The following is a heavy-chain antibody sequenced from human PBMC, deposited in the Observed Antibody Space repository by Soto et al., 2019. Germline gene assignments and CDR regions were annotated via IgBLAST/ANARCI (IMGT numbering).Heavy chain of an antibody. J-gene: IGHJ6*02. D-gene: IGHD6-13*01. Sequence: ASVKVSCKASGGTFSSYTISWVRQAPGQGLEWMGRIIPILGIANYAQKFQGWVTMTRDTSISTAYMELSRLRSDDTAVYYCARDQGASSSWASYYYYGMDVWGQGTTVTVSS. CDR3: ARDQGASSSWASYYYYGMDV. V-gene: IGHV1-69*04. CDR1: GGTFSSYT. CDR2: IIPILGIA.